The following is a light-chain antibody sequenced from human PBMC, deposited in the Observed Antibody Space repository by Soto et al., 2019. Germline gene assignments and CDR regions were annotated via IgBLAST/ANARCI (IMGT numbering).Light chain of an antibody. V-gene: IGLV2-23*03. CDR2: EGS. CDR1: SSDVGSYNL. Sequence: QSALTQPASVSGSSGQSITISCTGTSSDVGSYNLVSWYQQHPGKAPKLMIYEGSKRPSGVSNRFSGSKSGNTASLTISGLQAEDEADYYCCSYAGSSTFGVFGGGTQLTVL. CDR3: CSYAGSSTFGV. J-gene: IGLJ2*01.